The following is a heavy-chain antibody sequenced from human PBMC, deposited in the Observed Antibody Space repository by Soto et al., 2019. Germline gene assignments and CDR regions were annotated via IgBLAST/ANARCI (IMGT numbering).Heavy chain of an antibody. CDR1: GYTFTGYF. CDR2: INPNSGAT. Sequence: VASVKVSCKASGYTFTGYFMHWVRQAPGQGLEWMGWINPNSGATKYAQKFQGSVTLSRDTSIRTAYMELSGLRPDDTAVYYCARGGGTILAPLPWGQGTLVTVSS. V-gene: IGHV1-2*02. J-gene: IGHJ5*02. CDR3: ARGGGTILAPLP. D-gene: IGHD3-3*01.